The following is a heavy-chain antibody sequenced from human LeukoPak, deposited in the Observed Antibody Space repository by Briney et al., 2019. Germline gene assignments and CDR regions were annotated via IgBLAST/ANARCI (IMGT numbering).Heavy chain of an antibody. J-gene: IGHJ4*02. D-gene: IGHD3-10*01. CDR3: AGEGYHYVSGNYYKTGY. CDR1: GCTFSPYE. V-gene: IGHV3-48*03. CDR2: ISSSGGAI. Sequence: PGGSLRLSCAASGCTFSPYELLWVGQAPGQGLEGLASISSSGGAIYYGDSVKGLFTISRDNAKKSLFLQMSSLRVEDTGVYYCAGEGYHYVSGNYYKTGYGGQGTLVTVSS.